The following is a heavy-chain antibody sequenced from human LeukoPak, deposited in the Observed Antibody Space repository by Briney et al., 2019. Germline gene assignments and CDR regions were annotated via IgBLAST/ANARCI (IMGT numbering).Heavy chain of an antibody. J-gene: IGHJ4*02. Sequence: TGGSLRLSCAASGFTFSSYEMNWVRQAPGKGLEWVSYISSSGSTIYYADSVKGRFTISRDNAKNSLYLQMNSLRAEDTAVYYCASHSAWYLRSLDYWGQGTLVTVSS. CDR1: GFTFSSYE. CDR2: ISSSGSTI. CDR3: ASHSAWYLRSLDY. V-gene: IGHV3-48*03. D-gene: IGHD6-19*01.